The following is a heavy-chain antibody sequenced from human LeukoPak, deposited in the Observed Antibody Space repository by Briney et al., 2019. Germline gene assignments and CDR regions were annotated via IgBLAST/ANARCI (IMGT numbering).Heavy chain of an antibody. D-gene: IGHD3-22*01. CDR2: IKQDGSEK. CDR1: GFTFNNYW. CDR3: ARDHYDGVGGFDY. Sequence: GGSLRLSCAASGFTFNNYWMSWVRQAPGKGLEWVASIKQDGSEKYYVDSVKGRFTISRDNAKNSLYLQMDSLRAEDTAVYYCARDHYDGVGGFDYWGQGTLVTVSS. V-gene: IGHV3-7*01. J-gene: IGHJ4*02.